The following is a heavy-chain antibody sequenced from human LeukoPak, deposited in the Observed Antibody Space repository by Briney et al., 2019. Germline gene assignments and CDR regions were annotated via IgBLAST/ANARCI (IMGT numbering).Heavy chain of an antibody. V-gene: IGHV4-34*01. CDR1: GGSFSGYY. Sequence: PSETLSLTCAVYGGSFSGYYWSWIRQPPGKGLEWIGEINHSGSTNYNPSLKSRVTISVDTSKSQFSPKLSSVTAADTAVYYCARDYYGSGSFNWFDPWGQGTLVTVSS. CDR3: ARDYYGSGSFNWFDP. J-gene: IGHJ5*02. CDR2: INHSGST. D-gene: IGHD3-10*01.